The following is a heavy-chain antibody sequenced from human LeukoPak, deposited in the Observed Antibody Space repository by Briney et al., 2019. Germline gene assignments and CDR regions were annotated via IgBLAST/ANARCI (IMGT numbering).Heavy chain of an antibody. V-gene: IGHV3-30-3*01. D-gene: IGHD6-19*01. Sequence: PGGSLRLSCAASGFTFSSYAMHWVRQAPGKGLEWVAVISYDGSNKYYADSVKGRFTISRDNSKNTLYLQMNSLRAEDTAVYYCARDAPIAVAGSTSYYFDYWGQGTLVTVSS. CDR1: GFTFSSYA. CDR3: ARDAPIAVAGSTSYYFDY. J-gene: IGHJ4*02. CDR2: ISYDGSNK.